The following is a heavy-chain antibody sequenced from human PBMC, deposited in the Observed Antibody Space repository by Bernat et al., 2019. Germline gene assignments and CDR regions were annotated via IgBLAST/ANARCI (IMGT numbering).Heavy chain of an antibody. CDR1: GFTFSSYW. D-gene: IGHD3-22*01. J-gene: IGHJ4*02. CDR2: IKQDGREK. V-gene: IGHV3-7*03. CDR3: ARDRGAYYYDSSGYPEIVDY. Sequence: EVQLVESGGGLVQPGGSLRLSCAASGFTFSSYWMSWVRQAPGKGLEWVANIKQDGREKYYVDSVKGRFTISRDNAKNSLYLQMNSLRAEDTAVYYCARDRGAYYYDSSGYPEIVDYWGQGTLVTVSS.